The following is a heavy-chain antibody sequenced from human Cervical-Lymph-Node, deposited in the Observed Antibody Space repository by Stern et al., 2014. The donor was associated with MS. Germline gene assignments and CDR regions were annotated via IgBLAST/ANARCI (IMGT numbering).Heavy chain of an antibody. CDR2: IYYSGST. D-gene: IGHD2-2*01. Sequence: QVQLQESGPGLVKPSETLSLTCTVSGGSISSSSYYWGWIRQPPGKGLEWIGSIYYSGSTYYNPSLKSRVTISVDTSKNQFYLKLSCVTAADTAVYYCARLGCSSTSCYRYYYYGMDVWGQGTTVTVSS. J-gene: IGHJ6*02. V-gene: IGHV4-39*01. CDR1: GGSISSSSYY. CDR3: ARLGCSSTSCYRYYYYGMDV.